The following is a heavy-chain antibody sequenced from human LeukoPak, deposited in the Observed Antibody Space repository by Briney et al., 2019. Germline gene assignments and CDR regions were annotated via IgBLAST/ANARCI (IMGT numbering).Heavy chain of an antibody. D-gene: IGHD3-9*01. CDR2: MNPNSGNT. J-gene: IGHJ6*03. CDR3: ARHSYYDILTGYGYYYYMDV. V-gene: IGHV1-8*03. CDR1: GYTFTSYD. Sequence: ASVKVSCKASGYTFTSYDINWVRQATGQGLEWMGWMNPNSGNTGYAQKFQGRVTITADKSTSTAYMELSSLRSEDTAVYYCARHSYYDILTGYGYYYYMDVWGKGTTVTVSS.